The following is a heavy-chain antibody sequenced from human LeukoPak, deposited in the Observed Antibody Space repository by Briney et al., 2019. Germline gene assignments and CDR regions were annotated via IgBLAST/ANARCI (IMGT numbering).Heavy chain of an antibody. CDR1: GFTFTSYG. CDR2: ISYDGSNK. V-gene: IGHV3-30*18. CDR3: AKEESLLWFGESKYFQH. D-gene: IGHD3-10*01. Sequence: GRSLRLSCAASGFTFTSYGMHWVRQAPGKGLEWVAVISYDGSNKYYTDSVKGRFTISRDNSKNTLYLQMNSLRSEDTAVYYCAKEESLLWFGESKYFQHWGQGTLVTVSS. J-gene: IGHJ1*01.